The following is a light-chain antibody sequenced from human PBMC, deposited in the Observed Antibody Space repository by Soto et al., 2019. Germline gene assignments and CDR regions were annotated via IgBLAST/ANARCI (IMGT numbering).Light chain of an antibody. J-gene: IGLJ3*02. CDR3: ESYRTAGTLV. V-gene: IGLV2-14*03. CDR2: DVS. Sequence: QSALTQPASVSGSPGQSITISCTGTSSDVGGHNYVSWYLQHPGKAPKLIIYDVSNRPSGVSNRFSGSKSGNTASLTISGLQVEDEADYYCESYRTAGTLVFGGGTKVTVL. CDR1: SSDVGGHNY.